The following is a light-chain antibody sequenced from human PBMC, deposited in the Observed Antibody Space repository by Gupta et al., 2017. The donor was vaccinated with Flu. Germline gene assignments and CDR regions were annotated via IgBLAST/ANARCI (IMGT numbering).Light chain of an antibody. CDR2: DAP. V-gene: IGKV3-11*01. Sequence: SPATLSLSPGERATLSCRASQSVSNYLAWYQQKPGQAPRLLIYDAPKRATGIPARFSGSGSGTDFTLTISSLEPEDFAVYYCQQRSHWWTFGQGTKVEIK. CDR1: QSVSNY. J-gene: IGKJ1*01. CDR3: QQRSHWWT.